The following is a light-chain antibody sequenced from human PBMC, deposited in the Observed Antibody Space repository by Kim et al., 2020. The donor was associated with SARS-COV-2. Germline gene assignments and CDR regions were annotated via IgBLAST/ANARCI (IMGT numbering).Light chain of an antibody. Sequence: LSPGESAPLTRRAWLGVGFNRLAWYQQKPGQAARLLISDAFNRAARIPDRFSGIGSGTDFTLTISRVAPEDFAVYYCQQYGDSKSVGQGTKLEL. CDR1: LGVGFNR. J-gene: IGKJ2*03. V-gene: IGKV3-20*01. CDR2: DAF. CDR3: QQYGDSKS.